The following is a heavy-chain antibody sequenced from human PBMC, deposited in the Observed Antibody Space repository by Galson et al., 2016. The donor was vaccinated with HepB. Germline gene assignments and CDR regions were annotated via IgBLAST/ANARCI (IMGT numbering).Heavy chain of an antibody. Sequence: SVKVSCKASGGSFSSNAISWVRQAPGQGLEWMGRIIPFLAIANYAQKFQGRVTISADKSTSTAYMELSSLRSEDTAVYYCARVAPSGPLDVWGQGSTVTVSS. CDR2: IIPFLAIA. J-gene: IGHJ6*02. CDR3: ARVAPSGPLDV. CDR1: GGSFSSNA. V-gene: IGHV1-69*04.